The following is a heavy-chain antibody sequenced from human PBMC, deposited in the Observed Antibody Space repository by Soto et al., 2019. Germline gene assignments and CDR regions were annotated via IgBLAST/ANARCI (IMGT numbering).Heavy chain of an antibody. D-gene: IGHD5-12*01. Sequence: ASVKVSCKASGGTFSSYTISWVRQAPGQGLEWMGRIIPILGIANYAQKFQGRVTITADKSTSTAYMELSSLRSEDTAVYYCARDSYPVATIIYFDYWGQGTLVTVSS. V-gene: IGHV1-69*04. CDR2: IIPILGIA. CDR1: GGTFSSYT. CDR3: ARDSYPVATIIYFDY. J-gene: IGHJ4*02.